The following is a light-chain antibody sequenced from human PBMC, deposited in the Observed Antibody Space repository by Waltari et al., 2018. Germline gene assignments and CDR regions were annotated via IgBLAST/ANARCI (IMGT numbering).Light chain of an antibody. Sequence: VVMTQSPLSLPVTLGQPASISCRSSQSLVHSDGNTYLNWFQQRPGQSPRRLIYKVSNRDSGVPDRFSVSGSGTDFTLKISRVEAEDVGVYYCMQGTHWPYTCGQGTKLEIK. CDR1: QSLVHSDGNTY. J-gene: IGKJ2*01. CDR3: MQGTHWPYT. CDR2: KVS. V-gene: IGKV2-30*02.